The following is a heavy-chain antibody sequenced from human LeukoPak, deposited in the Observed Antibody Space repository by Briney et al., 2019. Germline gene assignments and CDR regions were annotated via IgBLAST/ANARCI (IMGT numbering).Heavy chain of an antibody. CDR1: GDSVTGGLYY. D-gene: IGHD3-10*01. Sequence: SETLSLTCTVSGDSVTGGLYYWSWIRQPAGKGLEWIGHIFISGSTNYNPSLKSRVTISLDASKNQLSLKVNSVTAADTAVFYCARSSFMIRGAKAAFFEDWGQGTLVTVSS. CDR3: ARSSFMIRGAKAAFFED. CDR2: IFISGST. J-gene: IGHJ1*01. V-gene: IGHV4-61*09.